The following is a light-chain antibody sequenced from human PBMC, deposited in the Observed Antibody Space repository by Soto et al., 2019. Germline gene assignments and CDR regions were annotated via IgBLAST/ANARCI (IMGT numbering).Light chain of an antibody. CDR2: GAS. V-gene: IGKV3-15*01. Sequence: EIVMTQSPATLSVSPGERATLSCRASQSVSGNLDWYQQKPGQAPRLLIYGASTRATGIPARFSGSGSGTDFTLTISSLQSEDFAVYFCQQYNNWPPTFGQGTRLEIK. J-gene: IGKJ5*01. CDR1: QSVSGN. CDR3: QQYNNWPPT.